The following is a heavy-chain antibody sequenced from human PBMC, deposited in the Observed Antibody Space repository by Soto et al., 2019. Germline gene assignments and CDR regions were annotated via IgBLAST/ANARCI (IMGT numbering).Heavy chain of an antibody. CDR1: GGSFSDYY. Sequence: ASETLSLTCDVYGGSFSDYYWSWIRQPPGKGLEWIGEINHSGITNYNPSLKSRVTISVDTSKNQFSLNLSSVTAADTAVYSCARGGSTVDYWGQGTLVTVSA. CDR2: INHSGIT. D-gene: IGHD1-26*01. V-gene: IGHV4-34*01. CDR3: ARGGSTVDY. J-gene: IGHJ4*02.